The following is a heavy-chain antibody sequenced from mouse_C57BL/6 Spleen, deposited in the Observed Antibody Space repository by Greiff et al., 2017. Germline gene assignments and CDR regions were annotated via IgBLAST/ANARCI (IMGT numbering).Heavy chain of an antibody. CDR3: ARARWSLYFDY. CDR2: IDPSDSYT. CDR1: GYTFTSYW. J-gene: IGHJ2*01. V-gene: IGHV1-50*01. Sequence: QVQLQQPGAELVKPGASVKLSCKASGYTFTSYWMQWVKQRPGQGLEWIGEIDPSDSYTNYNQKFKGKATLTVDTSSSTAYMQLSSLTSEDSAVYYFARARWSLYFDYWGQGTTLTVSS. D-gene: IGHD2-3*01.